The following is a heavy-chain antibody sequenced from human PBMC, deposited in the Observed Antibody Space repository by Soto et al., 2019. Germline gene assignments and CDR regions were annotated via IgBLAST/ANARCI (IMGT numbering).Heavy chain of an antibody. CDR3: ASKYYYGSVASFHH. CDR1: GFTFSSYA. J-gene: IGHJ1*01. CDR2: ISGSGGGT. D-gene: IGHD3-10*01. V-gene: IGHV3-23*01. Sequence: PGGSLTLFCAASGFTFSSYAISWVRQAPGKGLEWVSAISGSGGGTYYADSVKGRFTISRDNSKNTLYLQMNSLRAEDTAVYYCASKYYYGSVASFHHGGHRTPFTVSP.